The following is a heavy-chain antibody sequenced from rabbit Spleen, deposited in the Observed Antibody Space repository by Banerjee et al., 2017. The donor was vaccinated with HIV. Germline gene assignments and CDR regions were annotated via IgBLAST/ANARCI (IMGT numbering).Heavy chain of an antibody. V-gene: IGHV1S40*01. Sequence: QSLEESGGDLVKPGASLTLTCKASGVSFSFNSYMCWVRQAPGKGLEWVTCIDVTRSGTTYYASWAKGRFTVSKTSSTTVTLQMTSLTAADTATYFCARDTGSSFSTYGMDLWGPGTLVTVS. CDR3: ARDTGSSFSTYGMDL. CDR1: GVSFSFNSY. J-gene: IGHJ6*01. D-gene: IGHD8-1*01. CDR2: IDVTRSGTT.